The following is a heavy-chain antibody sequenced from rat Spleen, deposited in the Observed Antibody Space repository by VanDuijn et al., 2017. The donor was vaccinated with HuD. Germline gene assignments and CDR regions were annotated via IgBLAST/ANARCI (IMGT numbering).Heavy chain of an antibody. CDR3: ATIPSTIAAISTVY. D-gene: IGHD1-2*01. Sequence: EVQLVESGGGLVQPGRSLKLSCVASGFTFNNYWMTWIRQAPGKGLEWVASITNNGGGTYYADSVTGRFTISRDKAESTLYLQMNSLRSEDTANYYCATIPSTIAAISTVYWGQGVMVTVSS. CDR1: GFTFNNYW. J-gene: IGHJ2*01. CDR2: ITNNGGGT. V-gene: IGHV5-31*01.